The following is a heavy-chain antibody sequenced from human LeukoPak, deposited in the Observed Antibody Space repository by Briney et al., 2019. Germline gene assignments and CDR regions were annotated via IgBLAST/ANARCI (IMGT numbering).Heavy chain of an antibody. J-gene: IGHJ3*02. CDR1: GFTFSSYA. CDR2: FSGSGGST. D-gene: IGHD1-14*01. CDR3: ARVRLQPRTLLDDAFDI. V-gene: IGHV3-23*01. Sequence: GGSLRLSCAASGFTFSSYAMSWVRQAPGKGLECISGFSGSGGSTYYADSVKGRFTISRDNAKNSLYLQMNSLRAEDTAVYYCARVRLQPRTLLDDAFDIWGQGTMVTVSS.